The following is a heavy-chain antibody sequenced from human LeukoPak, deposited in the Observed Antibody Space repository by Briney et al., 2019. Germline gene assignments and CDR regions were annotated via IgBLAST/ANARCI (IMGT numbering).Heavy chain of an antibody. Sequence: GGSLRLSCVASGFTFSSYGMSWVRQAPGKGLEWVSAISGSGGRIYYADSVKGRFTISRDNSNNTLYLQMNSLRAEDTAVYYCAKAPRWDYGSGSRIYYYYMDVWGKGTTVTVSS. J-gene: IGHJ6*03. D-gene: IGHD3-10*01. CDR2: ISGSGGRI. V-gene: IGHV3-23*01. CDR3: AKAPRWDYGSGSRIYYYYMDV. CDR1: GFTFSSYG.